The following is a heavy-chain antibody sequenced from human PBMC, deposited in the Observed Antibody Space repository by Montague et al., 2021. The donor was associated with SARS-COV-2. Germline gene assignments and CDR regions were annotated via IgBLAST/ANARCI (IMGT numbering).Heavy chain of an antibody. CDR1: GFTFSSYS. V-gene: IGHV3-21*01. D-gene: IGHD3-16*02. CDR3: ARDGHDYVWGSYRTDY. CDR2: ISSSSSYI. J-gene: IGHJ4*02. Sequence: SLRLSCAASGFTFSSYSMNWVRQAPGKGLGWVSSISSSSSYIYYADSVKGRFTISRDNAKNSLYLQMNSLRAEDTAVYYCARDGHDYVWGSYRTDYWGQGTLVTVSS.